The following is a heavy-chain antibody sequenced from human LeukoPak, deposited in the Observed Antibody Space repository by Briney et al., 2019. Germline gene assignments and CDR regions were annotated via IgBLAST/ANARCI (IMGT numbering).Heavy chain of an antibody. V-gene: IGHV3-7*04. J-gene: IGHJ4*02. D-gene: IGHD6-13*01. Sequence: SGGSLRLSCEASGFTFSDYWMIWVRQAPGKGLKWVAFIKEDGSEKFYVGSVKGRFTISRDNAKNSLYLQMDNLRAEDTAVYYCTRAFSSWSDYFDYWGQGTLVTVSS. CDR1: GFTFSDYW. CDR3: TRAFSSWSDYFDY. CDR2: IKEDGSEK.